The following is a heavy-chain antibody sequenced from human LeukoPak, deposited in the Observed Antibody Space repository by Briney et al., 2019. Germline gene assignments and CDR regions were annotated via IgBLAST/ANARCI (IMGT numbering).Heavy chain of an antibody. J-gene: IGHJ6*03. D-gene: IGHD2-15*01. CDR3: ARVVVVVAATPGNDYYYYMDV. CDR1: GFIFSTYS. CDR2: ISSTSSYI. Sequence: KTGGSLTLSCAASGFIFSTYSMNWVRQAPGKGREWVSSISSTSSYIYYADSVKGRFTISRDNARNSLYLQMSSLRAEDTAVYYCARVVVVVAATPGNDYYYYMDVWGQGTTVTVSS. V-gene: IGHV3-21*01.